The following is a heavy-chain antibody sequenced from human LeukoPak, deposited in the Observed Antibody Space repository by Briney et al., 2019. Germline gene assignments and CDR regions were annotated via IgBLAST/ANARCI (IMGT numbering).Heavy chain of an antibody. CDR1: GGSFSGYY. D-gene: IGHD3-22*01. Sequence: PSETLSLTCAVYGGSFSGYYWSWIRQPPGKGLEWIGEINHSGSTNYNPSLKSRVTISVDTSKNQFSLKLSSVTAADTAAYYCANDSSGYFDYWGQGTLVTVSS. J-gene: IGHJ4*02. CDR2: INHSGST. CDR3: ANDSSGYFDY. V-gene: IGHV4-34*01.